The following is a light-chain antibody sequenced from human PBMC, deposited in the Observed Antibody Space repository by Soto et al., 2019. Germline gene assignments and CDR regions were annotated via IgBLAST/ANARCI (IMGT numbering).Light chain of an antibody. Sequence: EIVLTQSPGTLSLSPGERATLSCRASQSVSSDYIAWYQQKLGQAPRLLIYGASSRATGIADRFSGSGSGTDFTLTISRLEPEDFAVYYCQQYLSPPGYAFGLGTKLEI. CDR3: QQYLSPPGYA. CDR2: GAS. J-gene: IGKJ2*01. CDR1: QSVSSDY. V-gene: IGKV3-20*01.